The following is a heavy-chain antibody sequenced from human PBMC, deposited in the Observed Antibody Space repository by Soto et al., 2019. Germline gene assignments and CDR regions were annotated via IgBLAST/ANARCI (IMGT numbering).Heavy chain of an antibody. D-gene: IGHD3-16*01. CDR2: ISSDGSYE. V-gene: IGHV3-30*03. CDR3: TRVGPGGGGDY. CDR1: GFTFSDYG. Sequence: QVQLVESGGGVVQPGRSLRLSCAVSGFTFSDYGMYWVRQAPGKGLEWVAVISSDGSYEYYVDSMKGRFSISRDNSKKTLYLQMNSLRPDDTALYYCTRVGPGGGGDYWGQGALVTVSS. J-gene: IGHJ4*02.